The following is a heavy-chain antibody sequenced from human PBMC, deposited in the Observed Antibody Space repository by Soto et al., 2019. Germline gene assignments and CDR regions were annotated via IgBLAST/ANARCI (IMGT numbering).Heavy chain of an antibody. CDR3: VRGGKFYQQETYYFDY. V-gene: IGHV4-39*01. D-gene: IGHD3-16*01. CDR2: IYYTGST. J-gene: IGHJ4*02. Sequence: QLQLQESGPGLVRPSETLSLTCSVSGGSITSDGYYWGWIRQSPGKGLQWIGSIYYTGSTYYYPSLASRATVSVDTSTNQFSLSLSSETAADAAVYYCVRGGKFYQQETYYFDYWGQGTLVAVSS. CDR1: GGSITSDGYY.